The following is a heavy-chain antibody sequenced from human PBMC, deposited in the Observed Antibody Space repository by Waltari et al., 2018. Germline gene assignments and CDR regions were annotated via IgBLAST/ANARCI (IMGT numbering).Heavy chain of an antibody. CDR2: TSYDGSND. J-gene: IGHJ6*02. Sequence: QVNLVESGGRVVQPGTSLRLPCTASGIAISTLGFHWVRQAPGKGLEWVATTSYDGSNDFYADSVKGRFTVSRDNSRNTLSLQMDSLRHEDTAVYYCAKDLFLGRGGMDVWGQGTTVTVSS. V-gene: IGHV3-30*18. CDR1: GIAISTLG. CDR3: AKDLFLGRGGMDV. D-gene: IGHD7-27*01.